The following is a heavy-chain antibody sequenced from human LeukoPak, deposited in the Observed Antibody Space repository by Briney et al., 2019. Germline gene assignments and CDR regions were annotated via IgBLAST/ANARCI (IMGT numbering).Heavy chain of an antibody. CDR3: ARHLGSSLYSDY. CDR2: IYYSGST. CDR1: GGSISSVDYY. V-gene: IGHV4-39*01. Sequence: SETLSLTCTVSGGSISSVDYYWGWVRQPPGKGLEWIGSIYYSGSTYYNPSLKSRVTISVDTSKNQFSLKLSSVTAADTAVYYCARHLGSSLYSDYWGQGTLVTVSS. J-gene: IGHJ4*02. D-gene: IGHD6-13*01.